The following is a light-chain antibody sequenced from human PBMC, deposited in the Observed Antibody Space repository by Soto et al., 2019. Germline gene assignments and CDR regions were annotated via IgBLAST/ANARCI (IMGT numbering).Light chain of an antibody. CDR2: XVS. J-gene: IGLJ1*01. CDR1: SSDVGGYNY. CDR3: SSYTSSSTPYV. Sequence: QSVLTQPASVSGSPGQSITISCXGTSSDVGGYNYVSWYQQHPGKAPKLMIXXVSNRPSGVSNRFSGSKSGNTASLTISGLQAEDEADYYCSSYTSSSTPYVFGTGTKLTVL. V-gene: IGLV2-14*01.